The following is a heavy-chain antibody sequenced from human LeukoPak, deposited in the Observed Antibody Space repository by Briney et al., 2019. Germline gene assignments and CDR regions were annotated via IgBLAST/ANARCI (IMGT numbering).Heavy chain of an antibody. Sequence: GGSLRVSFAVTGFTFSSYAMSWVRQAPGKGLEWMGWISAYNGNTNYAQKLQGRVTMTTDTSTSTAYMELRSLRSDDTAVYYCAGGEVVGYDLTAFDIWGQGTMVTVSS. J-gene: IGHJ3*02. D-gene: IGHD2-8*02. CDR2: ISAYNGNT. CDR3: AGGEVVGYDLTAFDI. V-gene: IGHV1-18*01. CDR1: GFTFSSYA.